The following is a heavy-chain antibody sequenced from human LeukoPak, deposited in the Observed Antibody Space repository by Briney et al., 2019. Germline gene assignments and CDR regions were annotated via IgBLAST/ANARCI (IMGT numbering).Heavy chain of an antibody. CDR2: ISGSGGST. V-gene: IGHV3-23*01. J-gene: IGHJ4*02. CDR3: AKDRRGSYFPPEGWDY. Sequence: GGSLRLSCAASGFTFSTYAMSWVRQAPGKGLEWVSAISGSGGSTYYADSVKGRFTISRDNSRNTLYLQMNNLRAEDTAVYYCAKDRRGSYFPPEGWDYWGQGTLVSVSS. D-gene: IGHD1-14*01. CDR1: GFTFSTYA.